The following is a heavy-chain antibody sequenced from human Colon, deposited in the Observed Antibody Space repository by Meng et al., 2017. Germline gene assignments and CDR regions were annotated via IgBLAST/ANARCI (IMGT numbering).Heavy chain of an antibody. Sequence: VQLRQWGAGLLKPPQTLSLTCAFYGGSFSGYYWSWIRQPPGKGLEWIGEINHSGSTNYNPSLKSRVTISVDTSKNQFSLKLSSVTAADTAVYYCARGRYSGYLPWGQGTLVTVSS. CDR1: GGSFSGYY. V-gene: IGHV4-34*01. D-gene: IGHD5-12*01. J-gene: IGHJ5*02. CDR3: ARGRYSGYLP. CDR2: INHSGST.